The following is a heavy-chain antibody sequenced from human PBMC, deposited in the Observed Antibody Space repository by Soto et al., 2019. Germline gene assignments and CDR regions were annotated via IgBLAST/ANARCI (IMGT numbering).Heavy chain of an antibody. V-gene: IGHV5-51*01. CDR1: GYNFPNSW. D-gene: IGHD4-17*01. Sequence: PGESLKISCKGSGYNFPNSWIAWVRQMPGKGLEWVGIVFPGDSDTRYSPSFQGQVTISADKSISTAYLQWSSLKASDTAIYYCTRRYQDDYGDPTSIWFDPWGQGTLVTVSS. CDR2: VFPGDSDT. CDR3: TRRYQDDYGDPTSIWFDP. J-gene: IGHJ5*02.